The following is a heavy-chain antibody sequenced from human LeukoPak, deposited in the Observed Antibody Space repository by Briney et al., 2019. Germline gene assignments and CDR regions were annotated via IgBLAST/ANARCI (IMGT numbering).Heavy chain of an antibody. J-gene: IGHJ4*02. D-gene: IGHD4/OR15-4a*01. Sequence: PSQTLSLTCTVSGGSNSSGSYYWSWIRQPAGKGLEWIGRIYTSGSTNYNPSLKSRVTISVDTSKNQFSLKLSSVTAADTAVYYCARDDDYNPLVHWGQGTLVTVSS. CDR1: GGSNSSGSYY. V-gene: IGHV4-61*02. CDR2: IYTSGST. CDR3: ARDDDYNPLVH.